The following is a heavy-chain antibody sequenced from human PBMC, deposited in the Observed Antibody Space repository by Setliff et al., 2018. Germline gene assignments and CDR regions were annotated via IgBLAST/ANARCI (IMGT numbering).Heavy chain of an antibody. D-gene: IGHD3-3*01. CDR3: ARRETHYNFWSGYYAY. CDR1: GYSISTSSYY. V-gene: IGHV4-39*07. CDR2: IYYRGST. Sequence: SETLSLTCAVSGYSISTSSYYWGWIRQPPGKGLEWIGSIYYRGSTYHNPSLKSRVTVSVDTSKNQFSLKLSSVTAADTAVYYCARRETHYNFWSGYYAYWGQGTLVTVSS. J-gene: IGHJ4*02.